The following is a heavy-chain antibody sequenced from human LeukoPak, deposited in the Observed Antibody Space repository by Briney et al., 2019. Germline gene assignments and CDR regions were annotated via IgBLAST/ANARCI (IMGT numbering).Heavy chain of an antibody. J-gene: IGHJ4*02. CDR1: GFTFSSYG. V-gene: IGHV3-33*01. CDR2: IWYDGSNK. Sequence: GGSLRLSCAASGFTFSSYGMHWVRQAPGKGLEWVAIIWYDGSNKYYADSVKGRFTISRDNSKNTLYLQMNSLRAEDTAVYFCARDRGDRYFDWSDYWGQGTLVTVS. D-gene: IGHD3-9*01. CDR3: ARDRGDRYFDWSDY.